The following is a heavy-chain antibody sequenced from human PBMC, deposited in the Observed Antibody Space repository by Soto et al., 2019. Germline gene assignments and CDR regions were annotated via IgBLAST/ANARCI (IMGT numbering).Heavy chain of an antibody. V-gene: IGHV3-74*01. CDR3: VRDFR. CDR2: INGDGSST. CDR1: GFPFSNSW. J-gene: IGHJ4*02. Sequence: EVQLVESGGGLVQPGGSLRLSCAASGFPFSNSWMSWVRQAPGKGLVWVSRINGDGSSTNYADSVKGRFTISRDNAMKTLHLQMNSLRGEDTAVYYCVRDFRWGQGTLVTVSS.